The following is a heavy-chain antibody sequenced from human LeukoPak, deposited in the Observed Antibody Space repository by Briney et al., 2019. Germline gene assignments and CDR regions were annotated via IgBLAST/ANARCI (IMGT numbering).Heavy chain of an antibody. CDR2: ISWNSGSI. Sequence: GGSLRLSCAASGFTFDDYAMHWVRQAPGKGLEWVSGISWNSGSIGYADSVKGRFTISRDNAKNSLYLQMNSLRAEDTALYYCAKASSSGWXXPLDYWGQGTLVTVSS. J-gene: IGHJ4*02. D-gene: IGHD6-19*01. CDR3: AKASSSGWXXPLDY. CDR1: GFTFDDYA. V-gene: IGHV3-9*01.